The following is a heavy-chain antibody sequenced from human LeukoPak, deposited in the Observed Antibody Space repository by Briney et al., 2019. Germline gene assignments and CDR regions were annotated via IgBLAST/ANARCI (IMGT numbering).Heavy chain of an antibody. CDR2: INPDSAVT. D-gene: IGHD6-19*01. J-gene: IGHJ4*02. V-gene: IGHV1-2*02. Sequence: ASGRVSCKASGYTFTDYYMHWVRQAPGQGLEWMGWINPDSAVTNYAQKFEGRVTMTRDTSISTAYMELSRLRSDDTAVYYCAREDSGWYVDYWGQGTLVTVSS. CDR1: GYTFTDYY. CDR3: AREDSGWYVDY.